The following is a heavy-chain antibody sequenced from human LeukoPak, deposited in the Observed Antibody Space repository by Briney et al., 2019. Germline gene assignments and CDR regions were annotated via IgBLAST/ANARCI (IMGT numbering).Heavy chain of an antibody. CDR2: IGGSGTTI. D-gene: IGHD2-15*01. J-gene: IGHJ4*02. Sequence: GGSLRLSCAASGFTFSSYSMNWVRQAPGKGLEWVSHIGGSGTTIYYADSVKGRFTISRDNAKNSLYLQMNSLSAEDAAVYYCARDYTYCSGSRCYDRFDYWGQGIRVTVSS. V-gene: IGHV3-48*01. CDR3: ARDYTYCSGSRCYDRFDY. CDR1: GFTFSSYS.